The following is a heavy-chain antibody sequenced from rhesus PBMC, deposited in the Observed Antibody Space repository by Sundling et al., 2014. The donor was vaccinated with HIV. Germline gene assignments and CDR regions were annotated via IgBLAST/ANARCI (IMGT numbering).Heavy chain of an antibody. Sequence: QVQLVQSGAEVKKPGASVKVSCKASGFTFGSYGITWVRQAPGQGPEWMGVIIPLVGITNYAGKFQGRVTITADTSTRTAYMELSSLRSEDTAVYYCTYGLAAPYYFDYWGQGVLVTVSA. J-gene: IGHJ4*01. CDR2: IIPLVGIT. CDR3: TYGLAAPYYFDY. V-gene: IGHV1-198*02. CDR1: GFTFGSYG. D-gene: IGHD6-19*01.